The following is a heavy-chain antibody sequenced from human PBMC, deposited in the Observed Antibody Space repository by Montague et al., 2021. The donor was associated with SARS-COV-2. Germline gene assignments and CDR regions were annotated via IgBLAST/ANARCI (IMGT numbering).Heavy chain of an antibody. CDR1: GGSISSSSYY. J-gene: IGHJ6*02. CDR2: IYYSGST. CDR3: ARVGRQQFVRLSGMDV. D-gene: IGHD6-13*01. Sequence: SETLSLTCTVSGGSISSSSYYWGWIRQPPGKGLEWIGCIYYSGSTYYNPSLKSRVTISVDTSKNQFSLKLSSVTAADTAVYYCARVGRQQFVRLSGMDVWGQGTTVTVSS. V-gene: IGHV4-39*07.